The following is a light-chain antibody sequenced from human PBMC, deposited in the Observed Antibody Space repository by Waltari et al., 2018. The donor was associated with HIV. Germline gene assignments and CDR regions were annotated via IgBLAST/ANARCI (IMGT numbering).Light chain of an antibody. V-gene: IGLV1-51*01. CDR1: SSNIGTNY. Sequence: QSPLTQSSSKSAAPGQNLDVTCSGSSSNIGTNYVSSYQQVPGAAPKLLFYVNHTRPSGIPDRFSGSKSGTSATLDITGLQTADEGAYFCATWDNSLDIVVFGGGTKLTVL. CDR2: VNH. CDR3: ATWDNSLDIVV. J-gene: IGLJ2*01.